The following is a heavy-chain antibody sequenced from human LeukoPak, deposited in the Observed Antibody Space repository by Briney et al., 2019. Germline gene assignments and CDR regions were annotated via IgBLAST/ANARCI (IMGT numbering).Heavy chain of an antibody. V-gene: IGHV1-69*04. CDR1: GGTFSSYA. CDR2: IIPILGIA. J-gene: IGHJ5*02. CDR3: ARDGSGSYYQNWFDP. Sequence: SVKVSCKASGGTFSSYAISWVRQAPGQGLEWMGRIIPILGIANYAQKFQGRVTITADKSTSTAYMELSSLRSEGTAVYYCARDGSGSYYQNWFDPWGQGTLVTVSS. D-gene: IGHD3-10*01.